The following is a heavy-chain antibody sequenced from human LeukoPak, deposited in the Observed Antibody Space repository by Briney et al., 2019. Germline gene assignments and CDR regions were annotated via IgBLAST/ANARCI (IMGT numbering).Heavy chain of an antibody. V-gene: IGHV4-39*01. CDR1: GGSISSSSYY. D-gene: IGHD6-13*01. Sequence: SETLSLTCTVSGGSISSSSYYWGWIRQPPGKGLEWIGSIYYSGSTYYNPSLKSRVTISVDTSKNQFSLKLSSVTAADTAVYYCTFGGIAAAGTYPYVYYGMDVWGQGTTVTVS. CDR3: TFGGIAAAGTYPYVYYGMDV. J-gene: IGHJ6*02. CDR2: IYYSGST.